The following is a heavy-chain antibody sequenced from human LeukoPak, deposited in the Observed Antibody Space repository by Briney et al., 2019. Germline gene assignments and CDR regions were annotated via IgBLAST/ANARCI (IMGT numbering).Heavy chain of an antibody. V-gene: IGHV3-72*01. J-gene: IGHJ3*01. CDR1: GFSFRDHY. CDR2: IRTKRKSYTT. CDR3: GRVGDYFDNNGYSLDAVDA. Sequence: PGGSLRLSCGASGFSFRDHYMDWVRQPPGKGLEWVGRIRTKRKSYTTDYAASVKGRFTISRDDSKNLLYLQMNSLKTEDTAVYYCGRVGDYFDNNGYSLDAVDAWGRGTMVTVSS. D-gene: IGHD3-22*01.